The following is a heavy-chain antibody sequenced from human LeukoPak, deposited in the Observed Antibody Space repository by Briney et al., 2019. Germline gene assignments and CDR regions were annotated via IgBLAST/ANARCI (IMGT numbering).Heavy chain of an antibody. D-gene: IGHD4-23*01. CDR1: EFTLSSYT. J-gene: IGHJ4*02. CDR2: ISSSSYYI. CDR3: AKDIYGGNWPNDY. V-gene: IGHV3-21*01. Sequence: GGSLRLYCAASEFTLSSYTMNWARHAPGKGLEGVSSISSSSYYIYYADSVKGPFTISRDNAKNSLYLQMNSLRAEDKAVYYCAKDIYGGNWPNDYWGQGTLVTVSS.